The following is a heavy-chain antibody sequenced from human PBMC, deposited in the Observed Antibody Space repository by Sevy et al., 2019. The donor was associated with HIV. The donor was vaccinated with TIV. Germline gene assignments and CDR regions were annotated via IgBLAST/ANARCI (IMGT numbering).Heavy chain of an antibody. V-gene: IGHV3-23*01. D-gene: IGHD2-8*01. Sequence: GGSLRLSCAASGFTFSKYSMSWIRQTPGKGLEWVSIFSFGCGKINYADSVKGRFTISSDYSRNTDYLQMNSLRAEDTAIYYCAREGCTKPHDYWGQGTVVTVSS. CDR1: GFTFSKYS. CDR3: AREGCTKPHDY. J-gene: IGHJ4*02. CDR2: FSFGCGKI.